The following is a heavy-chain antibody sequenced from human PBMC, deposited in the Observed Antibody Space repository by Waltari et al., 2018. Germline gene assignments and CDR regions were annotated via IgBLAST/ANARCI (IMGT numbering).Heavy chain of an antibody. Sequence: QLQLQESGPGLVKPAETLSLSCTVSGDSISSTSYNWGGIRQPPGKVLEWIGSIYYFQYSGRTYYNPSLKSRVTISVDTSKNQFSLKLNSVTAADTAVYYCVRDLHYCSRNNCYFDYWGQGTLVTVSS. D-gene: IGHD2-2*01. CDR3: VRDLHYCSRNNCYFDY. CDR2: IYYFQYSGRT. J-gene: IGHJ4*02. V-gene: IGHV4-39*07. CDR1: GDSISSTSYN.